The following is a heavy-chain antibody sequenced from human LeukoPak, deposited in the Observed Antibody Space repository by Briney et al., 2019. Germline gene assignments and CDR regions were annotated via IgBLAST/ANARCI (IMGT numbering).Heavy chain of an antibody. D-gene: IGHD3-22*01. Sequence: ASVKVSCEASGYTFTSYAMHWVRQAPGQRLEWMGWINAGNGNTKYSQKFQGRVTITRDTSASTAYMELSSLRSEDTAVYYCARKYYDSSGYYSHFDYWGQGTLVTVSS. CDR3: ARKYYDSSGYYSHFDY. V-gene: IGHV1-3*01. J-gene: IGHJ4*02. CDR2: INAGNGNT. CDR1: GYTFTSYA.